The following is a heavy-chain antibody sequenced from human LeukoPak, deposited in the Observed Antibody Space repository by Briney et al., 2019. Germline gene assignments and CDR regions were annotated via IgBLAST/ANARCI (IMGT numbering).Heavy chain of an antibody. Sequence: PGGSLRLSCAASGFTLSTYSMNWVRQAPGKGLEWVSSISSSSYIYYADSVKGRFTISRDNAKNSLHLQMNSLRAEDTAVYYCARGRGGLGYELIYFDYWGQGTLVTVSS. J-gene: IGHJ4*02. D-gene: IGHD2-2*01. V-gene: IGHV3-21*01. CDR1: GFTLSTYS. CDR2: ISSSSYI. CDR3: ARGRGGLGYELIYFDY.